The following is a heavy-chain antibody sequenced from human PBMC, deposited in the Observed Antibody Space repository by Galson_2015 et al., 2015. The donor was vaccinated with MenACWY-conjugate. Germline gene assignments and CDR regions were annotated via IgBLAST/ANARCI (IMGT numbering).Heavy chain of an antibody. CDR2: IRDTGGL. J-gene: IGHJ5*01. Sequence: LSLTCTVSGGSISSHYWSWFRQPPGKGLEWIAYIRDTGGLKDNPSLKSRVTMSADKSNNQFSLRLISVTAADTAVYYCARIPTWG. D-gene: IGHD2-21*01. V-gene: IGHV4-59*08. CDR1: GGSISSHY. CDR3: ARIPT.